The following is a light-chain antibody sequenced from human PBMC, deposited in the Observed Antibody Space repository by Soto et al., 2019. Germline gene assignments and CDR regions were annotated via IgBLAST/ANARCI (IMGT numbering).Light chain of an antibody. CDR2: GAS. CDR3: QQADTFPIT. Sequence: AIEMTQSPSSLSASVGDTVTITCRASQGIGKDLAWFQQRPGKAPKLLIYGASGLQNGVPSRFSGSGSGTDFTLTISSLQPEDFATYYCQQADTFPITFGQGTRLEIK. V-gene: IGKV1-6*01. J-gene: IGKJ5*01. CDR1: QGIGKD.